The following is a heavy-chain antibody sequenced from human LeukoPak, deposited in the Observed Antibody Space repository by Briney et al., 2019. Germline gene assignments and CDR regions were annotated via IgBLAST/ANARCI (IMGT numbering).Heavy chain of an antibody. Sequence: SETLSLTCAVNGGAFSGYYCNWIRQPPGKGLEWIGSIYYSGSTYYNPSLRSRVTISVDTSKNQFSLKLSSVTAADTAVYYCARERRGSGKNWFDPWGQGTLVTVSS. CDR1: GGAFSGYY. V-gene: IGHV4-34*01. J-gene: IGHJ5*02. CDR2: IYYSGST. CDR3: ARERRGSGKNWFDP. D-gene: IGHD3-10*01.